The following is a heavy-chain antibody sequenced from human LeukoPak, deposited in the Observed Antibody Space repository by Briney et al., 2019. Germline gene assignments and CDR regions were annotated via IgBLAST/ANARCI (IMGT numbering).Heavy chain of an antibody. CDR2: INPNIGGT. D-gene: IGHD3-9*01. CDR3: ARVLRYFDWTMGY. J-gene: IGHJ4*02. V-gene: IGHV1-2*02. Sequence: ASVKVSCKASGYTFTGYYMHWVRQAPGQGLEWMGWINPNIGGTNYAQKFQGRVTMTRDTSISTAYMGLSRLRSDDTAVYYCARVLRYFDWTMGYWGQGTLVTVSS. CDR1: GYTFTGYY.